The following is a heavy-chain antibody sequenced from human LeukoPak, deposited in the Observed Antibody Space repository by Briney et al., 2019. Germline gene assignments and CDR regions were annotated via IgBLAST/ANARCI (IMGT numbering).Heavy chain of an antibody. J-gene: IGHJ6*02. D-gene: IGHD3-16*01. CDR2: INSDGSST. Sequence: QSGGSLRLSCAASGFTFSSYWMHWVRQAPGKGLVWVSRINSDGSSTSYADSVKGRFTISRDNAKNTLYLQMSSLRAEDTAVYYCANSGVMEYYGMDVWGQGTTVTVSS. V-gene: IGHV3-74*01. CDR3: ANSGVMEYYGMDV. CDR1: GFTFSSYW.